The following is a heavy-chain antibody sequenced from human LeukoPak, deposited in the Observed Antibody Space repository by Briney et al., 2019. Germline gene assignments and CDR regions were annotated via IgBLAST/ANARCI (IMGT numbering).Heavy chain of an antibody. D-gene: IGHD3-10*01. CDR2: ITDNGGST. Sequence: GGSLRLSCAASGFTFSTYAMSWVRQAPGKGLEWVSFITDNGGSTYYADSVKGRFTISRDNSKNTLYLQMNSLRAEDTAVYYCARSASPYYYGSGSYQAPYYWGQGTLVTVSS. CDR3: ARSASPYYYGSGSYQAPYY. V-gene: IGHV3-23*01. CDR1: GFTFSTYA. J-gene: IGHJ4*02.